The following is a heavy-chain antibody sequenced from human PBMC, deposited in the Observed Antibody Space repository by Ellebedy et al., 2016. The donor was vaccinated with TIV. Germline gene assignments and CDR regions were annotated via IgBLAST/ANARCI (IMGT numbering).Heavy chain of an antibody. Sequence: PGGSLRLSCAASGFTFSSYSMNWVRQAPGKGLEWVSVISHDGSNRNYADSVKGRFTISRDNSRHTLYLQMSSLRAGDTAVYYCAKAGGSNYGLYYYYALDVWGQGTTVTVSS. V-gene: IGHV3-30*18. CDR2: ISHDGSNR. CDR1: GFTFSSYS. J-gene: IGHJ6*02. D-gene: IGHD5-18*01. CDR3: AKAGGSNYGLYYYYALDV.